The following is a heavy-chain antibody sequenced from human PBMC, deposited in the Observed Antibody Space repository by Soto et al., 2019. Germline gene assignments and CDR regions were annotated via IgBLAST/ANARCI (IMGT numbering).Heavy chain of an antibody. J-gene: IGHJ4*02. CDR1: GFTFSNAW. Sequence: GGSLRLSCAASGFTFSNAWINWVRQAPGKGLEWVGRIKSKTDGGTTDFAASVKGRFTISRDDSKSIAYLQMNSLKTEDTAVYYCTRLGYCSSTSCPQFDYWGQGTLVTVSS. CDR2: IKSKTDGGTT. D-gene: IGHD2-2*01. V-gene: IGHV3-15*07. CDR3: TRLGYCSSTSCPQFDY.